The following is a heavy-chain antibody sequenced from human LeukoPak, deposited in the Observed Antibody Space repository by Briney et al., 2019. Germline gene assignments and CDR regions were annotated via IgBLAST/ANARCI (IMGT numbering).Heavy chain of an antibody. CDR2: ISSSGSNI. CDR3: VRWYDAFDI. Sequence: GSLRLSCAASGFTFSSYEMNWVSQAPGKGLEWVSYISSSGSNIYYSDSVKGRFTISRDNAKNSLYLQMHSLRAEDTAVYYCVRWYDAFDIWGQGTMVTGSS. CDR1: GFTFSSYE. J-gene: IGHJ3*02. D-gene: IGHD2-15*01. V-gene: IGHV3-48*03.